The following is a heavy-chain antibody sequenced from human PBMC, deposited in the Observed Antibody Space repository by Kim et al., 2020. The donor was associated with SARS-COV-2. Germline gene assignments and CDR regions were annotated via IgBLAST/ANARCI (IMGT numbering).Heavy chain of an antibody. J-gene: IGHJ6*02. V-gene: IGHV4-31*01. CDR2: IYYSGST. CDR3: ARAHRTIFGVVEYMDF. D-gene: IGHD3-3*01. Sequence: SETLSLTCTVSGGSISSGGYYWSWIRQHPGKGLEWIGYIYYSGSTYYNPSLKSLVTISVDTSKNQFSLKLSSVTAADTAVYYCARAHRTIFGVVEYMDFWGQGTTVTVSS. CDR1: GGSISSGGYY.